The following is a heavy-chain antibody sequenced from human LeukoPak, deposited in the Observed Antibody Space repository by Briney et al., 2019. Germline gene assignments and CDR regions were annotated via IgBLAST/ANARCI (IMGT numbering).Heavy chain of an antibody. CDR2: IHPSGST. D-gene: IGHD6-25*01. J-gene: IGHJ4*02. CDR3: SRGSDESKTGDY. CDR1: GGSFSHYY. V-gene: IGHV4-34*01. Sequence: PSETLSLTCALSGGSFSHYYWSWIRQPPGKGLEWVREIHPSGSTSFNPSLESRVSISKDTSKNQFSLKLTSVPAADTAVYYCSRGSDESKTGDYWGQGTLVTVSS.